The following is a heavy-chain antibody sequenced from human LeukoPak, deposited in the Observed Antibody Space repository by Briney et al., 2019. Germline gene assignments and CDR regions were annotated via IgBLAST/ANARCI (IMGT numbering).Heavy chain of an antibody. J-gene: IGHJ4*02. Sequence: GGSLRLSCAASGFTVSSNYMSWVRQAPGKGVEWVSAISGSGGSTYYADSVKGRFTISRDNSKNTLYLQMNSLRAEDTAVYYCAHDYSSSRSHGNYWGQGTLVTVSS. CDR3: AHDYSSSRSHGNY. CDR1: GFTVSSNY. D-gene: IGHD6-6*01. CDR2: ISGSGGST. V-gene: IGHV3-23*01.